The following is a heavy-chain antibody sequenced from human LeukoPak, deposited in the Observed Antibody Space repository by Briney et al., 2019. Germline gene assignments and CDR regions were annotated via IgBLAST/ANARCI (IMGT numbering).Heavy chain of an antibody. Sequence: SETLSLTCTVSGGSISSSSYYWGWIRQPPGKGLEWIGYIYYSGSTHYNPSLKSRVTISVDTSKNQFSLKLSSVTAADTAVYYCARVLRIAVAGTVDYWGQGTLVTVSS. V-gene: IGHV4-30-4*08. J-gene: IGHJ4*02. D-gene: IGHD6-19*01. CDR3: ARVLRIAVAGTVDY. CDR2: IYYSGST. CDR1: GGSISSSSYY.